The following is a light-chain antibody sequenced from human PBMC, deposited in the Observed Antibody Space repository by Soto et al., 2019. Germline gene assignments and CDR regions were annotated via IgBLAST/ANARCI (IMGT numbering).Light chain of an antibody. CDR2: EVS. J-gene: IGLJ1*01. Sequence: QPPLSQPSSVSGSPGQSITISCTGTISDVCGYNYVSWYQQHPGKAPKLMIYEVSNRPSGVSNRFSGYKYGNTASLTISGLQAEDEADYYCSSYTSSSAYVFGTGTKVTV. CDR1: ISDVCGYNY. CDR3: SSYTSSSAYV. V-gene: IGLV2-14*01.